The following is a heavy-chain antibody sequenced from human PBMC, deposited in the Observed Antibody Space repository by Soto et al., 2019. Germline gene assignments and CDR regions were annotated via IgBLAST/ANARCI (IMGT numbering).Heavy chain of an antibody. D-gene: IGHD6-19*01. CDR3: ARDSSGLWSMRAFDI. J-gene: IGHJ3*02. CDR2: ISAYNGNT. Sequence: GASVKVSCKASGYTFTSYGISWVRQAPGQGLEWMGWISAYNGNTNYAQKLQGRVTMTTDTSTSTAYMELRSLRSDDTAVYYCARDSSGLWSMRAFDIWGQGTMVTVSS. V-gene: IGHV1-18*01. CDR1: GYTFTSYG.